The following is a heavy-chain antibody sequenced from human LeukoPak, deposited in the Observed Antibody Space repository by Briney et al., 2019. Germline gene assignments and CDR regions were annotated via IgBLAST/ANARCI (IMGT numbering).Heavy chain of an antibody. CDR2: INHSGGT. V-gene: IGHV4-34*01. CDR1: GGSFSGYY. J-gene: IGHJ4*02. Sequence: SETLSLTCAVYGGSFSGYYWNWIRQPPGKGLEWIGEINHSGGTNYNPSLRSRVTISVDTSKNQFSLKVNSVTAADTAVYYCAGEYSSSPGYWGQGALVTVSS. CDR3: AGEYSSSPGY. D-gene: IGHD3-22*01.